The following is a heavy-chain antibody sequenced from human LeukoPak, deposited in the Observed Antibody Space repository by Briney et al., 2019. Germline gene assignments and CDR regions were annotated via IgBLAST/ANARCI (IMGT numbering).Heavy chain of an antibody. CDR2: INPNSGGT. V-gene: IGHV1-2*02. D-gene: IGHD4-11*01. Sequence: GASVKVSCKASGYTFTGYYMHWVRQAPGQGLEWMGWINPNSGGTNYAQKFQGRVTMTRDTPISTAYMELNRLTSDDTAVYYCAKDQEDYRGFWFDPWGQGTLVTVSS. CDR1: GYTFTGYY. J-gene: IGHJ5*02. CDR3: AKDQEDYRGFWFDP.